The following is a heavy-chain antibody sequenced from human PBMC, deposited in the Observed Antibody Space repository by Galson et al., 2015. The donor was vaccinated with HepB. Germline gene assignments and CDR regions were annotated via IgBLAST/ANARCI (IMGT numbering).Heavy chain of an antibody. CDR1: GYTFAGYY. CDR2: INPNTGII. CDR3: ATGSEDGGGHCRTTNCYK. D-gene: IGHD2-2*02. V-gene: IGHV1-2*02. J-gene: IGHJ4*02. Sequence: SVKVSCKASGYTFAGYYLHWMRQAPGQGLEWMGWINPNTGIINYARKFQGRVTLTRDTSIGTGYMELSTLRSDDSAVYYCATGSEDGGGHCRTTNCYKWGQGTLVTVSS.